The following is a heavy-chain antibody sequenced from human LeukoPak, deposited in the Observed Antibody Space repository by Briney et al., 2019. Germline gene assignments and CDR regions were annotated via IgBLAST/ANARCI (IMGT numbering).Heavy chain of an antibody. CDR3: AGDFDY. CDR2: ISYDGSNK. J-gene: IGHJ4*02. V-gene: IGHV3-30-3*01. Sequence: GGSLRLSCAASGFTFSSYAMHWVRQAPGKGLEWVAVISYDGSNKYYADSVKGRFTISRDNSKNTLYLQMNNLRAEDTAVYYCAGDFDYWGQGTLVTVSS. CDR1: GFTFSSYA.